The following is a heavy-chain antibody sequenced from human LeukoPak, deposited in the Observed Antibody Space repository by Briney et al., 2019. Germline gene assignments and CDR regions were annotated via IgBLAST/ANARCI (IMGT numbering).Heavy chain of an antibody. V-gene: IGHV4-39*01. CDR1: GGSISSSSYY. CDR3: ARHNRYCSSTSCYKYYMDV. D-gene: IGHD2-2*02. CDR2: IYYSGIT. J-gene: IGHJ6*03. Sequence: SETLSLTCTVSGGSISSSSYYWGWIRQPPGKGLEWIGSIYYSGITYYNPSLKTRVTISVDTSKNQFSLKLSSVTAADTAAYYCARHNRYCSSTSCYKYYMDVWGKGTTVTVSS.